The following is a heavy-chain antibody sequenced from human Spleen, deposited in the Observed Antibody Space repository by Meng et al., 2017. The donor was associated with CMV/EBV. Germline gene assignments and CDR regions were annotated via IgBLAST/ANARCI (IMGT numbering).Heavy chain of an antibody. D-gene: IGHD3-10*01. CDR2: INGYNGDT. Sequence: KTSGYTFASYGINWVRQAPGQGLEWMRWINGYNGDTNYEQKFQGRVTMTTDTSTSTAYMELRSLRSDGTAVYYCARVHGSGSPSDRHWGQGTLVTVSS. V-gene: IGHV1-18*01. CDR3: ARVHGSGSPSDRH. CDR1: GYTFASYG. J-gene: IGHJ4*02.